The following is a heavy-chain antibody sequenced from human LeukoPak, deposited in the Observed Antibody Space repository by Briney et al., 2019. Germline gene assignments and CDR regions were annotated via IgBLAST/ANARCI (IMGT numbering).Heavy chain of an antibody. D-gene: IGHD5-12*01. V-gene: IGHV1-8*01. Sequence: ASVKVSCKASGYTFTSYDINWVRQATGQGLEWMGWMNPNSGNTGYAQKFQGRVTMTRNTSISTAYMELSSLRSEDTAVYYCARGGSRWIWNYYYGMDVWGQGTTVTVSS. CDR1: GYTFTSYD. J-gene: IGHJ6*02. CDR3: ARGGSRWIWNYYYGMDV. CDR2: MNPNSGNT.